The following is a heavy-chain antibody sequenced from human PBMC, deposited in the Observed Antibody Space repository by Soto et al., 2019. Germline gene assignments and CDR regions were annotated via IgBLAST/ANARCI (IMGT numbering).Heavy chain of an antibody. V-gene: IGHV3-30*18. D-gene: IGHD4-17*01. CDR1: GFTFSSYG. J-gene: IGHJ4*02. CDR3: AKGGDYGDYVAY. Sequence: QVQLVESGGGVVQPGRSLRLSCAASGFTFSSYGMHWVRQAPGKGLEWVAVISYDGSNKYYADSVKGRFTISRDNSKNTRYLQMNSLRAEDTAVYYCAKGGDYGDYVAYWGQGTLVTVSS. CDR2: ISYDGSNK.